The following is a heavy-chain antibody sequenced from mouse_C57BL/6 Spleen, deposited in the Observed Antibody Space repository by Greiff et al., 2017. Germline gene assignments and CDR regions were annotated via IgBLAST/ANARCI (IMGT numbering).Heavy chain of an antibody. CDR3: ALITTVDAMDY. CDR1: GYSFTGYY. V-gene: IGHV1-42*01. CDR2: INPSTGGT. J-gene: IGHJ4*01. Sequence: VHVKQSGPELVKPGASVKISCKASGYSFTGYYMNWVQQSPEKSLEWIGEINPSTGGTTYNQKFKAKATLTVDKSSSTAYMQLKSLTSEDSAVYYCALITTVDAMDYWGQGTSVTVSS. D-gene: IGHD1-1*01.